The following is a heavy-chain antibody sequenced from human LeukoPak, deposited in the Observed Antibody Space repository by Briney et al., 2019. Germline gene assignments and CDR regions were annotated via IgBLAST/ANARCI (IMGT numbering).Heavy chain of an antibody. V-gene: IGHV3-13*01. D-gene: IGHD1-1*01. CDR1: GFTFSSYD. J-gene: IGHJ3*02. Sequence: GGSLRLSCAASGFTFSSYDMHWVRQATGKGLEWVSAIGTAGDTYYPGSVKGRFTISRENAKNSLYLQMNSLRAGDTAVYYCAREGTGTTRDAFDIWGQRTMVTVSS. CDR2: IGTAGDT. CDR3: AREGTGTTRDAFDI.